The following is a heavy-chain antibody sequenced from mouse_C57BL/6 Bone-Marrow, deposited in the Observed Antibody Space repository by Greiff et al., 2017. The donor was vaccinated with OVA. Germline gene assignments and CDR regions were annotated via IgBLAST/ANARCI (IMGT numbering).Heavy chain of an antibody. CDR1: EYEFPSHD. J-gene: IGHJ1*03. CDR2: INSDGGST. D-gene: IGHD1-1*01. CDR3: ARQDIMRYFDV. Sequence: EVKVEESGGGLVQPGESLKLSCESNEYEFPSHDMSWVRKTPEKRLELVAAINSDGGSTYYPDTMERRFIISRDNTKKTLYLQMSSLRSEDTALYYCARQDIMRYFDVWGTGTTVTVSS. V-gene: IGHV5-2*03.